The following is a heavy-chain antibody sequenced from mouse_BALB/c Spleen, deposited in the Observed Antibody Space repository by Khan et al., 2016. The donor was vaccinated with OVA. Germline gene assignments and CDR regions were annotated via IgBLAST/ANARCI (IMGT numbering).Heavy chain of an antibody. Sequence: EVELVESGGDLVKPGGSLKLSCAASGFTFSTYGMSWVRQTPDKRLEWFATVSTGGGYTYYPDSVKGRSTISRDNAKNTLIQQMNGLKSDDTAIFYCTRLAYYYDSEGFAYWGQGTLVTVSA. CDR3: TRLAYYYDSEGFAY. V-gene: IGHV5-6*01. CDR2: VSTGGGYT. CDR1: GFTFSTYG. D-gene: IGHD1-1*01. J-gene: IGHJ3*01.